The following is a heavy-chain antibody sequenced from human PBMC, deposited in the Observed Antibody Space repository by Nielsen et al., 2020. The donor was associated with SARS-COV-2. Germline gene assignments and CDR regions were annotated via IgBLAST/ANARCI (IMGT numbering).Heavy chain of an antibody. Sequence: ESLKISCAASGFTFSSYAMSWVRQAPGKGLEWVSAISGSGGSTYYADSVKGRFTISRDNSKNTLYLQMNSLRAEDTAVYYCARAVAGSYYYGMDVWGQGTTVTVSS. D-gene: IGHD6-19*01. J-gene: IGHJ6*02. CDR3: ARAVAGSYYYGMDV. V-gene: IGHV3-23*01. CDR2: ISGSGGST. CDR1: GFTFSSYA.